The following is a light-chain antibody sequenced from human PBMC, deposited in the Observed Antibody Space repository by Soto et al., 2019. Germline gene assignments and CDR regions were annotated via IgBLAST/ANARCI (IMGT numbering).Light chain of an antibody. Sequence: DIQMTQSPSSLAASVGDRVTITCRASQSISIYLNWYQQKPGKAPKLLIFAASSLQSGVPSRFSGTGSGTDFTLTISSLQPEDFATYYCQQSYSSLVTFGGGSMVEI. J-gene: IGKJ4*01. CDR1: QSISIY. CDR3: QQSYSSLVT. V-gene: IGKV1-39*01. CDR2: AAS.